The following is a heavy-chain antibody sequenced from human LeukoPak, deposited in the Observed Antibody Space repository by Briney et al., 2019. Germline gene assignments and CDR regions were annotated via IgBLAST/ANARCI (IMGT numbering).Heavy chain of an antibody. Sequence: GGSLRLSCAASGFTFNIFWMSWVRQAPGKGLEWVAVIWYDGSNKYYADSVKGRFTISRDNSKNTLYLQMNSLRAEDTAVYYCASVLLWFGELIERQAFDIWGQGTMVTVSS. V-gene: IGHV3-33*08. D-gene: IGHD3-10*01. J-gene: IGHJ3*02. CDR2: IWYDGSNK. CDR3: ASVLLWFGELIERQAFDI. CDR1: GFTFNIFW.